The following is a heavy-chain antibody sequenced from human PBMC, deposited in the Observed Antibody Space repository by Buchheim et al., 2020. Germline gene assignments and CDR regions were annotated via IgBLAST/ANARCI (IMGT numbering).Heavy chain of an antibody. CDR2: ISYDGATK. CDR3: ARGRVFGKSPIPQCDY. J-gene: IGHJ4*02. D-gene: IGHD2-21*01. V-gene: IGHV3-30-3*01. CDR1: GFTFSDYA. Sequence: QVELVESGGGVVQPGRSLRLSCVVSGFTFSDYAMHWVRQAPGKGLEWVAFISYDGATKFYEDSVKGRFTISRDSSKNTLNLQMDSLRLEDTALYYCARGRVFGKSPIPQCDYWGQGSL.